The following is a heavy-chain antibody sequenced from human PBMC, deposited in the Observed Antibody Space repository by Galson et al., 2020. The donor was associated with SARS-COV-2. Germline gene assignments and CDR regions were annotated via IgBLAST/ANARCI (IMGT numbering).Heavy chain of an antibody. J-gene: IGHJ6*02. Sequence: SETLSLTCTVSGGSISSGSYYWSRIRQPAGKGLEWIGRINPSGSPHYNPSLTSRATISINTSKNQFSLKLSSVTAADTAVYYCAREYYAGSGSGRHVCGYDTMDVVCQGTTETVS. CDR3: AREYYAGSGSGRHVCGYDTMDV. CDR2: INPSGSP. D-gene: IGHD3-10*01. CDR1: GGSISSGSYY. V-gene: IGHV4-61*02.